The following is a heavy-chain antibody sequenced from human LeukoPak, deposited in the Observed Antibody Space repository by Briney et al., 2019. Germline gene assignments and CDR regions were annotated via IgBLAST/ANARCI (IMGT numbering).Heavy chain of an antibody. D-gene: IGHD3-10*01. CDR1: GFTFSGHF. CDR3: ARAEYYYGSGTTLGVD. Sequence: GGSLRLSCAASGFTFSGHFMSWVRQAPGKGLEWVANINQDGSEKYYVESVKDRFTISRDNARDSLYLQMNSLRAEDTAVYYCARAEYYYGSGTTLGVDWGQGTLVTVSS. J-gene: IGHJ4*02. CDR2: INQDGSEK. V-gene: IGHV3-7*01.